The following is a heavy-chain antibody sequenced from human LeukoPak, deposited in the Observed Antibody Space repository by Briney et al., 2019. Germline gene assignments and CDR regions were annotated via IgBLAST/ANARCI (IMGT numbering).Heavy chain of an antibody. V-gene: IGHV3-30*03. CDR1: GFTFSSYG. CDR2: ISYDGSNK. Sequence: GGSLRLSCAASGFTFSSYGMHWVRQAPGKGLEWAAVISYDGSNKYYADSVKGRFTISRDNSKNTLYLQMNSLRAEDTAVYYCAREYRFGELPGYYGMDVWGQGTTVTVSS. J-gene: IGHJ6*02. D-gene: IGHD3-10*01. CDR3: AREYRFGELPGYYGMDV.